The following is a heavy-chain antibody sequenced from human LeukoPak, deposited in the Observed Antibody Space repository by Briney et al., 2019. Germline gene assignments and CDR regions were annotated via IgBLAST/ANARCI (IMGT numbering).Heavy chain of an antibody. CDR3: AISGWSPHDY. Sequence: PGGSLRLSCAASGFTFSSYWMHWVRQAPGKGLEWVSVIYSGGSTYYADSVKGRFTISRDNSKNTLYLQMNSLRAEDTAVYYCAISGWSPHDYWGQGTLVTVSS. CDR2: IYSGGST. J-gene: IGHJ4*02. V-gene: IGHV3-53*01. D-gene: IGHD6-19*01. CDR1: GFTFSSYW.